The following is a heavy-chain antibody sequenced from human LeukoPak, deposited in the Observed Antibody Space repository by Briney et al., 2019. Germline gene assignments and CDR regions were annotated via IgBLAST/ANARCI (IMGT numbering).Heavy chain of an antibody. CDR3: ARIHSSQTYYYDSSGYYYFDY. CDR1: GYSISSGYY. V-gene: IGHV4-38-2*01. D-gene: IGHD3-22*01. CDR2: IYHSGST. J-gene: IGHJ4*02. Sequence: PSETLSLTCAVSGYSISSGYYWGWIRQPPGKGLEWIGSIYHSGSTYYNPSLKSRVTISVDTSKNPFSLKLSSVTAADTAVYYCARIHSSQTYYYDSSGYYYFDYWGQGTLVTVSS.